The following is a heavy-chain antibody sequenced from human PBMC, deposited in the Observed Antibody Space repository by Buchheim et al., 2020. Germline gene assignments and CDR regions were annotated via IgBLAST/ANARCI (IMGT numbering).Heavy chain of an antibody. CDR2: INAGDGNT. CDR1: GYTFTTYT. CDR3: ARDPVGYCSSTNCYSLDY. Sequence: QVQLVQSGAEVKKPGASVKVSCKASGYTFTTYTLHWVRQAPGQRLEWMGWINAGDGNTKYSQKFQGRVSFIRDTSASTAYMELSSLRSEDTAVYYCARDPVGYCSSTNCYSLDYWGQGTL. V-gene: IGHV1-3*01. J-gene: IGHJ4*02. D-gene: IGHD2-2*01.